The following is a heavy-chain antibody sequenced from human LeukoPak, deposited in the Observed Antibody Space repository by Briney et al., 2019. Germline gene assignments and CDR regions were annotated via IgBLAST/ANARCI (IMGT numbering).Heavy chain of an antibody. CDR2: ISSSSTYI. J-gene: IGHJ3*02. CDR1: GXTCSSYR. V-gene: IGHV3-21*01. D-gene: IGHD2-15*01. Sequence: GGSLRLSCAASGXTCSSYRMNWVRQAPGKGLEWVSSISSSSTYIYYADSVKGRFTISRDNAKNSLYLQMNSLRAEDTAVYYCARGISSGAFDIWGQGTMVTVSS. CDR3: ARGISSGAFDI.